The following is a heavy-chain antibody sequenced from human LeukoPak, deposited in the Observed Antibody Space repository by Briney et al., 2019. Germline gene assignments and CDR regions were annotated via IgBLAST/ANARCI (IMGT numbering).Heavy chain of an antibody. CDR1: GFTFSSYS. CDR2: IYSGGST. J-gene: IGHJ4*02. D-gene: IGHD4-23*01. CDR3: AREDYAVVTHD. V-gene: IGHV3-66*01. Sequence: GSLRLSCAASGFTFSSYSMNWVRQAPGKGLEWVSVIYSGGSTYYADSVKGRFTISRDNSKNTLYLQMNSLRAEDTAVYYCAREDYAVVTHDWGQGTLVTVSS.